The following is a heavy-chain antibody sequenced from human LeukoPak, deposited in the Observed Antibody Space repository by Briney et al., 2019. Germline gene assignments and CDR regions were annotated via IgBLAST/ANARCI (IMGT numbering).Heavy chain of an antibody. V-gene: IGHV1-18*01. CDR3: ARGHGTVTMGYGMDV. CDR1: GYTFTSYG. D-gene: IGHD4-17*01. CDR2: ISAYNGNT. Sequence: ASVKVSCKASGYTFTSYGISWVRQAPGQGLEWMGWISAYNGNTNYAQKLQGRVTMTTDTSTGTAYMELRSLRSDDTAVYYCARGHGTVTMGYGMDVWGQGTTVTVSS. J-gene: IGHJ6*02.